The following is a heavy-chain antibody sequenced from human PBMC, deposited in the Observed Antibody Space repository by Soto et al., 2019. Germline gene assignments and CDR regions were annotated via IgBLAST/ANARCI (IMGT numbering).Heavy chain of an antibody. J-gene: IGHJ4*02. Sequence: QITLKEXXPTLVKPTQTLTLTCTFSGFSLDSPAVGVNWIRQPPGKALEWLGLIYWDDDKQYNPSLKSRLTITRDTSKNQVVLTMTNMDPVDTATYYCAHGSGWLSDYWGQGTLVTVSS. CDR2: IYWDDDK. CDR1: GFSLDSPAVG. V-gene: IGHV2-5*02. D-gene: IGHD6-19*01. CDR3: AHGSGWLSDY.